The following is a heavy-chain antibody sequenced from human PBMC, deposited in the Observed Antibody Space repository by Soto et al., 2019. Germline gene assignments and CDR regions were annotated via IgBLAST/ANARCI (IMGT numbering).Heavy chain of an antibody. Sequence: ASVKVSCKASGYTFTSYGISWVRQAPGQGLEWMGWISAYNGNTNYAQKLQGRVTMTTDTSTSTAYMELRSLRSDDTAVYYCARDLLIVEDIVVVPAATLDKYYYYYMDVWGKGTTVTVSS. J-gene: IGHJ6*03. CDR2: ISAYNGNT. V-gene: IGHV1-18*01. CDR1: GYTFTSYG. D-gene: IGHD2-2*01. CDR3: ARDLLIVEDIVVVPAATLDKYYYYYMDV.